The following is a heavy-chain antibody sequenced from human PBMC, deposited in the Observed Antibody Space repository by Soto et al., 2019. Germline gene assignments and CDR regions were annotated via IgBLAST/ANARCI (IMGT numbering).Heavy chain of an antibody. CDR3: TRGHRMVTQGGGKFYYYVYGMDV. CDR2: VYYSGGA. D-gene: IGHD2-21*02. V-gene: IGHV4-59*01. J-gene: IGHJ6*02. Sequence: SETLSLTCTVSGGSISGYYWSWIRQPPGKGLEWIGNVYYSGGAKYNPSVKRRVSISVDTSKNQFSLNLSSVTAADTAVYYCTRGHRMVTQGGGKFYYYVYGMDVWGQGTTVTVSS. CDR1: GGSISGYY.